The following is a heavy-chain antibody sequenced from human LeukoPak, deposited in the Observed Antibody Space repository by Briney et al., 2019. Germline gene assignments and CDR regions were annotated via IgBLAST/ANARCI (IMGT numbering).Heavy chain of an antibody. CDR2: ISSSGSTI. CDR1: GFTFSDYY. J-gene: IGHJ4*02. Sequence: GGSLRLSCAASGFTFSDYYMSWIRQAPGKGLEWVSYISSSGSTIYYADSVKGRFTISRDNAKNSLYLQMNSLRAEDTAVYYCARDSQDYYGSGSYTDYWGQGTLVPVSS. V-gene: IGHV3-11*01. D-gene: IGHD3-10*01. CDR3: ARDSQDYYGSGSYTDY.